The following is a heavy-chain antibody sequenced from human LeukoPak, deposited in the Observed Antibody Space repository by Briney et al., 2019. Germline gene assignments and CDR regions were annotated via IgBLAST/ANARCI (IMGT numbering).Heavy chain of an antibody. J-gene: IGHJ3*02. CDR2: IYPNSGGT. CDR1: GYTSTGYY. D-gene: IGHD3-22*01. Sequence: ASVKVSCKASGYTSTGYYMHWVRQAPGQGLEWMGWIYPNSGGTNYAQKFQGRVTMTRDTSISTAYMELSRLRSDDTAVYYCARKPPYYDSSGYLIRAFDIWGQGTMVTVSS. V-gene: IGHV1-2*02. CDR3: ARKPPYYDSSGYLIRAFDI.